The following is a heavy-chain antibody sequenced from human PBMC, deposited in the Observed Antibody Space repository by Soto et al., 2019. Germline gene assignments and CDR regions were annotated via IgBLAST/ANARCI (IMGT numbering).Heavy chain of an antibody. J-gene: IGHJ5*02. V-gene: IGHV1-18*01. CDR2: ISAYNGNT. Sequence: ASVKVSCKASGYTFTSYGISWVRQAPGQGLEWMGWISAYNGNTNYAQKLQGRVTMTTDTSTSTAYMELRSLRSDDTAVYYCAREGQRESGYSYGFCWFDPWGQGTLVTVSS. D-gene: IGHD5-18*01. CDR3: AREGQRESGYSYGFCWFDP. CDR1: GYTFTSYG.